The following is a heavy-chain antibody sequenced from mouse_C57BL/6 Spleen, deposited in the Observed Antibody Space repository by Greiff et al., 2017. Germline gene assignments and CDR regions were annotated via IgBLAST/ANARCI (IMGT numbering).Heavy chain of an antibody. J-gene: IGHJ2*01. V-gene: IGHV1-42*01. Sequence: SGPELVKPGASVKISCKASGYSFTGYYMNWVKQSPEKSLEWIGEINPSTGGTTYNQKFKAKATLTVDKSSSTAYMQLKSLTSEDAAVYYCFLYYYGSSGYWGQGTTLTVSS. D-gene: IGHD1-1*01. CDR1: GYSFTGYY. CDR2: INPSTGGT. CDR3: FLYYYGSSGY.